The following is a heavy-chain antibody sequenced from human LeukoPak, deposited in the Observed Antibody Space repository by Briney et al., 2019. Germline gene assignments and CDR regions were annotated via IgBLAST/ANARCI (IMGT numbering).Heavy chain of an antibody. CDR3: AKYPASGGYFDY. D-gene: IGHD6-13*01. CDR1: GFTFSTYS. J-gene: IGHJ4*02. CDR2: ISGSGGNT. V-gene: IGHV3-23*01. Sequence: GGSLRLSCAASGFTFSTYSMSWVRQVPGKGLEWVSGISGSGGNTYYADSVKGRFTISRDNSKNTLYLQMNSLRAEDTAIFYCAKYPASGGYFDYWGQGTPVTVSS.